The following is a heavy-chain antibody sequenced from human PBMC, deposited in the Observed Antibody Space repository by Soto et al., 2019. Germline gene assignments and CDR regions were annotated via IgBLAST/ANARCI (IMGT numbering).Heavy chain of an antibody. D-gene: IGHD6-25*01. CDR3: ARRGSGFDS. J-gene: IGHJ4*02. Sequence: SETLSLTCTVSGGSISSTNYYWVWIRQHPGKGLEWIGSIYYSGTTNYNPSLKSRVTISVGTSKNHFSLKLSSVTAADTAVYYCARRGSGFDSWSQGTVVTVSS. V-gene: IGHV4-39*02. CDR1: GGSISSTNYY. CDR2: IYYSGTT.